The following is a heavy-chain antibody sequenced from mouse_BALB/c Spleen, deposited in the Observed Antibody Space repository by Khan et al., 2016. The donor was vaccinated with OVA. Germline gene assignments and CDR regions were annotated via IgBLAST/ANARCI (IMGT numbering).Heavy chain of an antibody. CDR3: ARGSTTGNWYFAV. D-gene: IGHD2-14*01. CDR2: INYSGRT. J-gene: IGHJ1*01. CDR1: AYSITSDYA. Sequence: EVQLQESGPGLVKPSQSLSLTCTVTAYSITSDYAWNWIRQFPGNRLEWMGYINYSGRTDYNPSLKSRISITRDTSKNQFFLQLNSVTTEDTATYYCARGSTTGNWYFAVWGAGTSVTVSS. V-gene: IGHV3-2*02.